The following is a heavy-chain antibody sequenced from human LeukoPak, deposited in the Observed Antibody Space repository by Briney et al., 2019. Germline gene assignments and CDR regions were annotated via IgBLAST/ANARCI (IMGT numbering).Heavy chain of an antibody. J-gene: IGHJ4*02. D-gene: IGHD3-16*01. V-gene: IGHV4-59*01. CDR1: GGSFSTYY. CDR2: IYYSGST. CDR3: ARAAITFGGAVAKGFDC. Sequence: SETLSLTCTVSGGSFSTYYWSWIRQPPGKGLEWIGYIYYSGSTDYNPSLESRVTMSLDTSKNQFSLNLSSVTAADTAIYYCARAAITFGGAVAKGFDCWGQGTLVTVSS.